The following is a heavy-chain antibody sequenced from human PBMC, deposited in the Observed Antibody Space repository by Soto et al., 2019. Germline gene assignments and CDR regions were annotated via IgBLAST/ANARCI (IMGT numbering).Heavy chain of an antibody. CDR1: GGSISSGGYY. CDR3: ARDRGGYNFDY. J-gene: IGHJ4*02. Sequence: SWETLSLTCTVSGGSISSGGYYWSWIRQHPGKGLEWIGYIYYSGSTYYNPSLKSRVTISVDTSKNQFSLKLSSVTAADTAVYYCARDRGGYNFDYWGQGTLVTVSS. CDR2: IYYSGST. V-gene: IGHV4-31*03. D-gene: IGHD5-12*01.